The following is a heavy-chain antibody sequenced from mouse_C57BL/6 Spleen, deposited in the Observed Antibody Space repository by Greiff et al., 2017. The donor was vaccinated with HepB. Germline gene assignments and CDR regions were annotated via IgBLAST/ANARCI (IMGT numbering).Heavy chain of an antibody. V-gene: IGHV1-42*01. CDR3: ARSAYYSNLAMDY. J-gene: IGHJ4*01. Sequence: EVQLQQSGPELVKPGASVKISCKASGYSFTGYYMNWVKQSPEKSLEWIGEINPSTGGTTYNQKFKAKATLTVDKSSSTAYMQLKSLTSEDSAVYYCARSAYYSNLAMDYWGQGTSVTVSS. CDR1: GYSFTGYY. CDR2: INPSTGGT. D-gene: IGHD2-5*01.